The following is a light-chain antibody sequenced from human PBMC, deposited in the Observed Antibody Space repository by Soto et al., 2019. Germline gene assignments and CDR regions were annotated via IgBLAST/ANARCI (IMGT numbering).Light chain of an antibody. CDR3: HQYNNWWT. V-gene: IGKV3-20*01. CDR2: GAS. CDR1: QSVSKTY. J-gene: IGKJ1*01. Sequence: EILLTQSPCTLSLSPGERATLSCSARQSVSKTYSAWSQQKPRHAPSLLIHGASNRATGIPDRLSVSGSGTDFTLTISRLQSEEYAVYYCHQYNNWWTFGQGTKVDIK.